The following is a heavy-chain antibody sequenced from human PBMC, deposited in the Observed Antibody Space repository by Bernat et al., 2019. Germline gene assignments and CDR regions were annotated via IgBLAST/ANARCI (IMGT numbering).Heavy chain of an antibody. V-gene: IGHV4-59*08. CDR3: ARHSLLWDGDYIRWFHP. J-gene: IGHJ5*02. CDR2: IYYSGST. Sequence: QVQLQESGPGLVKPSETLSLTCTVSGGSISNYYWSWIRQPPGKGLERTGFIYYSGSTNYNPSLRSRVTISIDTSKNQFSLKLSSVTAAGTAAYYCARHSLLWDGDYIRWFHPWGQGTLVTVSS. D-gene: IGHD4-17*01. CDR1: GGSISNYY.